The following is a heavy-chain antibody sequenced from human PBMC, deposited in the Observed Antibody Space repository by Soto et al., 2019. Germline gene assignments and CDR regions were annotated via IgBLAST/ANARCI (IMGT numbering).Heavy chain of an antibody. V-gene: IGHV1-8*01. J-gene: IGHJ5*02. CDR2: MNPGSGDT. CDR1: GYTFTNNY. Sequence: GASVKVSCKASGYTFTNNYVTWVRQATGQGLEWMGWMNPGSGDTGYAQKFQGRVTMTRNISIATAYMELSSLRSEDTAIYYCARMASFGSLNWFDPWGQGTLVTVSS. D-gene: IGHD5-18*01. CDR3: ARMASFGSLNWFDP.